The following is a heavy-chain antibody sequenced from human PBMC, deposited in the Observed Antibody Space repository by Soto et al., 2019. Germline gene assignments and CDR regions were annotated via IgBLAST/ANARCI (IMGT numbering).Heavy chain of an antibody. D-gene: IGHD4-17*01. V-gene: IGHV3-11*06. J-gene: IGHJ4*02. CDR2: ISSASSYT. CDR1: GFTFSDSY. CDR3: ATKARDYGNYYFDN. Sequence: SLRLSCEGSGFTFSDSYMTWIRQAPGKGLEWVSYISSASSYTNYADSVKGRFTMSRDNAKNSLYLQMNSLRVEDTAIYFCATKARDYGNYYFDNWGQGILVTVSS.